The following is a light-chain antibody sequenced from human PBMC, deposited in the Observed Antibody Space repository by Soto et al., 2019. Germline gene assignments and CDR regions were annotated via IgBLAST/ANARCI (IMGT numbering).Light chain of an antibody. CDR1: QSVSSN. CDR3: QQYNNWPFT. Sequence: EIVMTQSPATLSVSPGERATLSCRASQSVSSNLAWYQQKPGQAPRLLIYGASTRATGIPARFSGSGSGTEFTLTISSLQYGDFEVYYCQQYNNWPFTFGPGTKVDIK. V-gene: IGKV3-15*01. J-gene: IGKJ3*01. CDR2: GAS.